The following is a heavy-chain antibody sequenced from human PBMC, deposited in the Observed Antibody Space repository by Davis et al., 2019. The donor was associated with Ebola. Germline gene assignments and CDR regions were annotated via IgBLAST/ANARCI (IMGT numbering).Heavy chain of an antibody. J-gene: IGHJ4*02. Sequence: GESLKISCAASGFTFSSYAMHWVRQAPGKGLEWVAVISYDGSNKYYADSVKGRFTISRDNSKNTLYLQMNSLRAEDTAVYYCARSDFITGTTSDYWGQGTLVTVSS. CDR1: GFTFSSYA. CDR3: ARSDFITGTTSDY. CDR2: ISYDGSNK. V-gene: IGHV3-30-3*01. D-gene: IGHD1-7*01.